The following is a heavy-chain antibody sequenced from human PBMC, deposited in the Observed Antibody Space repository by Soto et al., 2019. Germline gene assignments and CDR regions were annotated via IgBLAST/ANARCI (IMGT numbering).Heavy chain of an antibody. CDR2: LVVGTGNT. Sequence: SVKVSCKTSGFTFRSSAVQWVRQARGQRLEWIGWLVVGTGNTNYAQKFQQRVTISSDRSTNTVSMELSSLTSEDTAVYYCATGAYCSGGSCSDYYYYYYGMDLRGQGTTVTVSS. CDR3: ATGAYCSGGSCSDYYYYYYGMDL. V-gene: IGHV1-58*01. CDR1: GFTFRSSA. D-gene: IGHD2-15*01. J-gene: IGHJ6*02.